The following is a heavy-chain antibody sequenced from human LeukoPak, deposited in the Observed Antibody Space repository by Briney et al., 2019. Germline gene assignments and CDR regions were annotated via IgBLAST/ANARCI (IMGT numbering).Heavy chain of an antibody. J-gene: IGHJ4*02. V-gene: IGHV4-59*01. CDR2: VHYSGST. D-gene: IGHD3-22*01. CDR1: GDSISGYY. CDR3: ARDHPYYYDSSGYFDY. Sequence: SETLSLTCTVSGDSISGYYWNWLRQPPGKGLEWVGFVHYSGSTNYNPFLKSRVTISVDISKNQFSLNLSSVTAADTAVYYCARDHPYYYDSSGYFDYWGQGTLVTVSS.